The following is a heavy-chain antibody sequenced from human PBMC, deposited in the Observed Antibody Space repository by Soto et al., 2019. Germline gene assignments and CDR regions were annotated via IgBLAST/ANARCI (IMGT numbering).Heavy chain of an antibody. CDR2: IIPIFGTA. CDR3: AIGDRINYYYYYGMDV. CDR1: GGTFSSYA. Sequence: ASVKVSCKASGGTFSSYAISWVRQAPGQGLEWMGGIIPIFGTANYAQKFQGRVTITADKSTSTAYMELSSLRSEDTAVYYCAIGDRINYYYYYGMDVWGQGTTVTVSS. V-gene: IGHV1-69*06. J-gene: IGHJ6*02.